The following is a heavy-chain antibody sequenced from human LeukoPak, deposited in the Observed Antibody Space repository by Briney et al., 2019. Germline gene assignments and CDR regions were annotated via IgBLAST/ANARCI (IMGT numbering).Heavy chain of an antibody. CDR3: ARVFDL. J-gene: IGHJ5*02. CDR1: GGSMSSGSYY. Sequence: PSETLSLTCTVSGGSMSSGSYYWNWIRQPAGKGLEWIGRIYTSGSTNYSPSLKSRVTISVDTSENHFSLKLSSVTAADTAVYYCARVFDLWGQGTLVTVSS. V-gene: IGHV4-61*02. CDR2: IYTSGST.